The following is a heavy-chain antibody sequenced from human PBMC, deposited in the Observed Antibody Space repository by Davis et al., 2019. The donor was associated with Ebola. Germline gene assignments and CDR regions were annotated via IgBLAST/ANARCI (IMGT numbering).Heavy chain of an antibody. CDR2: INHSGST. Sequence: PSETLSLTCAVYGGSFSGYYWSWIRQPPGKGLEWIGEINHSGSTNYNPSLKSRVTISVDTSKNQFTLKLSSVTAADTAVYYCARRSWKQGFGPWGQGTLVTVSS. D-gene: IGHD1-1*01. J-gene: IGHJ5*02. V-gene: IGHV4-34*01. CDR3: ARRSWKQGFGP. CDR1: GGSFSGYY.